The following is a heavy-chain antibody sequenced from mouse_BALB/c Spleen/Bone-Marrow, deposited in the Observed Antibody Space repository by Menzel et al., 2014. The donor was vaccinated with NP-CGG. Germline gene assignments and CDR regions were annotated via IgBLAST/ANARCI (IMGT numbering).Heavy chain of an antibody. V-gene: IGHV2-9*02. D-gene: IGHD2-4*01. CDR1: GFSLTSYG. CDR2: IWAGGST. J-gene: IGHJ3*01. CDR3: ASMITTAWSAY. Sequence: VMLVESGPGLVAPSQSLSITCTVSGFSLTSYGVHWVRQPPGKGLEWLGVIWAGGSTNYNSALMSRLSISKDNSKSXVFLKMNSLQTDDTAMYYCASMITTAWSAYWGQGTLVTVSA.